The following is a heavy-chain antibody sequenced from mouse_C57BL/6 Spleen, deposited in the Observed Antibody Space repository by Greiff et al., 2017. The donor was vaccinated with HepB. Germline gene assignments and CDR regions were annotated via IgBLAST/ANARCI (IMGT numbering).Heavy chain of an antibody. V-gene: IGHV1-15*01. CDR1: GYTFTDYE. CDR3: TRFYLYYGSSSFDY. CDR2: IDPETGGT. J-gene: IGHJ2*01. Sequence: VQLQQSGAELVRPGASVTLSCKASGYTFTDYEMHWVKQTPVHGLEWIGAIDPETGGTAYNQKFKGKAILTADKSSSTAYMELRSLTSEDSAVYYCTRFYLYYGSSSFDYWGQGTTLTVSS. D-gene: IGHD1-1*01.